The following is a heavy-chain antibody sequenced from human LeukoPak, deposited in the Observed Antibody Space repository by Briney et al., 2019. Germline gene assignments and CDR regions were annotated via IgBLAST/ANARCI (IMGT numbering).Heavy chain of an antibody. Sequence: SETLSLTCTVSGGFISSSSYYWGWIRQPPGRGLEWIGTIYYTGSTYYNPSLKIRVTISVDTSKNQCSLKVTSVTAADTAVYYCARRRGWYPVDYWGQGTLVTVSS. CDR1: GGFISSSSYY. J-gene: IGHJ4*02. CDR2: IYYTGST. D-gene: IGHD6-19*01. CDR3: ARRRGWYPVDY. V-gene: IGHV4-39*01.